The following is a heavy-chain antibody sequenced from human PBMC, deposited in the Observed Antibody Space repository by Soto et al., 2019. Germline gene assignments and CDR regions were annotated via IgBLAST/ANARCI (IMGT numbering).Heavy chain of an antibody. Sequence: QAQLVESGGGVVQPGRSLRLSCAASGFAFSSYGMHWVRQAPGTGLEWVAVISYDGSLQHYADSVKGRFTISRDNYKNMVLLQMSSLRAEDTAVYYCVSGRGYGHASVPYSWGQGTLVSVSS. CDR1: GFAFSSYG. CDR3: VSGRGYGHASVPYS. D-gene: IGHD5-18*01. CDR2: ISYDGSLQ. J-gene: IGHJ4*02. V-gene: IGHV3-30*03.